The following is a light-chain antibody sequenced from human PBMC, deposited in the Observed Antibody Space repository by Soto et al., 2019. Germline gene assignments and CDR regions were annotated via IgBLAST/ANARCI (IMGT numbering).Light chain of an antibody. CDR2: DAS. CDR3: QQRSNWPIT. CDR1: QSVSSY. J-gene: IGKJ3*01. Sequence: EIVLTQSPATLSLSPGERATLSCRASQSVSSYLAWYQQKPGQAPRLLIYDASNRATGTPARFSGSGSGTDFTLTISRLETEDFAVYYCQQRSNWPITFGPGTKVDIK. V-gene: IGKV3-11*01.